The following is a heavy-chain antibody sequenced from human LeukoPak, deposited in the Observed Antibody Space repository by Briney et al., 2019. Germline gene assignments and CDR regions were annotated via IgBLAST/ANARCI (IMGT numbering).Heavy chain of an antibody. D-gene: IGHD2-21*01. CDR1: GFSFNNFA. CDR2: IVGDGSKT. Sequence: GGSLRLSCAASGFSFNNFAMTWVRQAPGKGLEWVSTIVGDGSKTYYADSVKGRFTISSDNSRTLLFLHMNSLRAEDTAVYYCAKQPYNFYYLDVWGEGTTVTVSS. V-gene: IGHV3-23*01. J-gene: IGHJ6*03. CDR3: AKQPYNFYYLDV.